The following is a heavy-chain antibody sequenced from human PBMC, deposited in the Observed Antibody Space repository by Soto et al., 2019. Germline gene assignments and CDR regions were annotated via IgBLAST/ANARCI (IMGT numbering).Heavy chain of an antibody. D-gene: IGHD1-26*01. CDR3: AKDSGGLLHYYYYYGMDV. Sequence: GGSLRLSCAASGFTFSSYAMSWVRQAPGKGLEWVSAISGSGGSTYYADSVKGRFTISRDNSKNTLYLQMNSLRAEDTAVYYCAKDSGGLLHYYYYYGMDVWGQGTTVTVS. CDR2: ISGSGGST. CDR1: GFTFSSYA. J-gene: IGHJ6*02. V-gene: IGHV3-23*01.